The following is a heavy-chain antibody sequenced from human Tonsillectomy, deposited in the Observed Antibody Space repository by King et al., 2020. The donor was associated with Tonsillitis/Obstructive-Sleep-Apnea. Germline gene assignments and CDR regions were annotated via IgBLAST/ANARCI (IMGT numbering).Heavy chain of an antibody. CDR1: GYTFTGYY. J-gene: IGHJ4*02. D-gene: IGHD5/OR15-5a*01. Sequence: QLVQSGAEVKKPGASVKVSCKTSGYTFTGYYMHWLRQAPGQGLEWLGWINPNIGDPNYAKKIQGRVTMTRDTSIFTAYVELSRLRSDDTAVYNCARDAPSSSIGCSTITYWGQRSLVTVSS. V-gene: IGHV1-2*02. CDR3: ARDAPSSSIGCSTITY. CDR2: INPNIGDP.